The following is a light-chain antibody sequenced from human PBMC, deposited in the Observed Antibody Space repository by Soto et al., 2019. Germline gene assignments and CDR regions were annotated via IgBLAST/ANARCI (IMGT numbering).Light chain of an antibody. CDR3: QQYDNLPIT. J-gene: IGKJ4*01. V-gene: IGKV1-33*01. Sequence: DLQMTQSPSSLSASVGDRVTITCQASQDISNYLNWYQQKPGKAPKLLIYDASNLETGVPSRFSGSGSGTDFTFNISSLQHEDIATYDCQQYDNLPITFGGGTKVEIK. CDR1: QDISNY. CDR2: DAS.